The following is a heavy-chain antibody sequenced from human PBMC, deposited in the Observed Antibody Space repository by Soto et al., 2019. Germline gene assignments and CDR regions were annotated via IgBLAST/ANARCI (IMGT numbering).Heavy chain of an antibody. Sequence: AAVKVSCKASGDTFTSYGISWVRQAPGQGLEWMGWISAYNGNTNYAQKLQGRVTMTTDTSTSTAYMELRSLRSDDTAVYYCAMAVNYDSCCYYCFDPCRQLPLFTV. J-gene: IGHJ5*02. CDR2: ISAYNGNT. CDR1: GDTFTSYG. D-gene: IGHD3-22*01. CDR3: AMAVNYDSCCYYCFDP. V-gene: IGHV1-18*04.